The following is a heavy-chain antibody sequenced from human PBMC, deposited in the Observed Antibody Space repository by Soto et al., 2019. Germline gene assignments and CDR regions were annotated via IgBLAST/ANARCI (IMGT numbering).Heavy chain of an antibody. CDR3: ASATDYGGNSGAFDI. J-gene: IGHJ3*02. CDR2: IYPGDSDT. Sequence: LKISCKGSGYSFTSYWIGWVRQMPGKGLEWMGIIYPGDSDTRYSPSFQGQVTISADKSISTAYLQWSSLKASDTAMYYCASATDYGGNSGAFDIWGQGTMVTVSS. V-gene: IGHV5-51*01. D-gene: IGHD4-17*01. CDR1: GYSFTSYW.